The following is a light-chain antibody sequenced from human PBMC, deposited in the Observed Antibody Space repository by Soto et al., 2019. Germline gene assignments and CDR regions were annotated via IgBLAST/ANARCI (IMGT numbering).Light chain of an antibody. J-gene: IGLJ1*01. CDR1: SSNIGAGYD. V-gene: IGLV1-40*01. Sequence: QSVLTQPPSVSGAPGERVTISFTGSSSNIGAGYDVHWYQQLPGTAPKLLIYGNSNRPSGVPDRFSGSKSGTSASLAITGLQAEDEADYYCQSYDSSLSGPYVFGTGTKVTV. CDR2: GNS. CDR3: QSYDSSLSGPYV.